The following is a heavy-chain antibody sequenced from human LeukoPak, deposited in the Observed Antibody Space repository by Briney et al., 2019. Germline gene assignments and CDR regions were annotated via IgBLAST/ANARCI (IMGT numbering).Heavy chain of an antibody. CDR3: ANLHYGGHSDGAFDI. CDR1: GFTFSSYD. V-gene: IGHV3-13*01. CDR2: IGTAGEI. J-gene: IGHJ3*02. Sequence: GGSLRLSCAASGFTFSSYDIHWVRQATGKGLEWVSGIGTAGEIYYPGSVKGRFTISRENAKNSLYLQMNSLRAGDTAAYYCANLHYGGHSDGAFDIWGQGTMVTVSS. D-gene: IGHD4-23*01.